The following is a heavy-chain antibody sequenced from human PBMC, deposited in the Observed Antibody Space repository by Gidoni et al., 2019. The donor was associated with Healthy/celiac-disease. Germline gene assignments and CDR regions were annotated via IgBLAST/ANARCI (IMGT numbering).Heavy chain of an antibody. CDR2: MNPNSGNT. CDR3: ARGRLIAAAGTDWFDP. D-gene: IGHD6-13*01. V-gene: IGHV1-8*01. CDR1: GYTFTSYD. Sequence: QVQLVQSGAEVKKPGASVKVSCKASGYTFTSYDINWVRQATGQGLEWMGWMNPNSGNTGYAQKFQGRVTMTRNTSISTAYMELSSLRSEDTAVYYCARGRLIAAAGTDWFDPWGQGTLVTVSS. J-gene: IGHJ5*02.